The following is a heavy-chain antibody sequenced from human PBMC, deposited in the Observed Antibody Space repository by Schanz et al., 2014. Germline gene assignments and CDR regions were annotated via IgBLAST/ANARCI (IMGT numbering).Heavy chain of an antibody. Sequence: QVQLVESGGGVVQPGRSLKLSCAASGFPFSSHGMHWVRQAPAKGLEWVAVISYDGRSKDYADSVKGRFTISRDNSKNTVFLQMNSLRPEDTAVYYCAKEDRTHSSDYVYWGQGTLVTVSS. J-gene: IGHJ4*02. CDR2: ISYDGRSK. D-gene: IGHD3-22*01. CDR3: AKEDRTHSSDYVY. CDR1: GFPFSSHG. V-gene: IGHV3-30*18.